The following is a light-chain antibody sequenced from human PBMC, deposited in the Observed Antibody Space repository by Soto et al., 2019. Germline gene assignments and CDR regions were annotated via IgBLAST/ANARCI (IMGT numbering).Light chain of an antibody. V-gene: IGLV2-14*01. Sequence: QSVLTQPASVSGSPGQSITISCTGTSSDVGGYNYVSWYQQHPGKAPKLMIYDVSTRHSGVSNRFSGSKSGNTASLTISGLQAEDEADYYCSSYTSSSTGVVFGGGTKLTVL. CDR2: DVS. CDR1: SSDVGGYNY. J-gene: IGLJ2*01. CDR3: SSYTSSSTGVV.